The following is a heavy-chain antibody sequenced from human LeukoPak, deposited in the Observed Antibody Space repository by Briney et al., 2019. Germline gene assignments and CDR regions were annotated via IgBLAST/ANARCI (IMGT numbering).Heavy chain of an antibody. CDR3: ASEGD. Sequence: GGSLRLSCAVSGFTVSSNYFSWVRQAPGKGLEWVSVIYTEGTTYYADSVKGRFIISRDNSKNTVYLRMNSLRVEDTAVYYCASEGDWGQGTLVTVSS. D-gene: IGHD3-16*01. J-gene: IGHJ4*02. V-gene: IGHV3-66*02. CDR2: IYTEGTT. CDR1: GFTVSSNY.